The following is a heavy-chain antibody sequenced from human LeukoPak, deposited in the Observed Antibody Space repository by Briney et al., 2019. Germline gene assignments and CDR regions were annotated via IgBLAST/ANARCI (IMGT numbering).Heavy chain of an antibody. CDR3: ARQRSYPDYFDY. J-gene: IGHJ4*02. CDR1: GYIFTSYW. V-gene: IGHV5-51*01. CDR2: MYPGDSDT. Sequence: GESLKISCKGSGYIFTSYWIGWVRQMPGEGLEWMGIMYPGDSDTMYSPSFQGQATITANQSISTAYLQWSSLKASDPAMYYCARQRSYPDYFDYWGQATLVTVSS. D-gene: IGHD1-26*01.